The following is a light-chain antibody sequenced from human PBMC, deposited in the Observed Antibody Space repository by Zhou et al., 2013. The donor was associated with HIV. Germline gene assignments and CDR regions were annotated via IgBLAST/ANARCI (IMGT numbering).Light chain of an antibody. J-gene: IGKJ1*01. CDR1: QGISSY. Sequence: IQLTQSPSSLSASVGDRVTITCRVSQGISSYLNWYRQKPGKAPKLLIYSAFNLHSGVPSRFSGSGSGTDFTLTITSLQPEDFATYYCLQDYGYPWTFGQGTKVEIK. CDR2: SAF. V-gene: IGKV1-6*01. CDR3: LQDYGYPWT.